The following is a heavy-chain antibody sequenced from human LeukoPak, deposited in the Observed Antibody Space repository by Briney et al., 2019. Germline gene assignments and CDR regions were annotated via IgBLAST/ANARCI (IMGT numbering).Heavy chain of an antibody. Sequence: KPSETLSLTCTVSGGSISGYYWSWIRQPPGKGLEWVGYIYYIGSTNYNPSLKSRVTISVDTSMNQFSLKLSSVTAADTAVYYCARLHDILTGRLFDYWGQGTLVTVSS. D-gene: IGHD3-9*01. CDR2: IYYIGST. V-gene: IGHV4-59*01. J-gene: IGHJ4*02. CDR1: GGSISGYY. CDR3: ARLHDILTGRLFDY.